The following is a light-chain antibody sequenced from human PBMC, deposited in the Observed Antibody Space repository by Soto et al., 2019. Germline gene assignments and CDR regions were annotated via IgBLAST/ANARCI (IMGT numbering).Light chain of an antibody. CDR3: QQYNNWPSLYT. J-gene: IGKJ2*01. CDR2: GAS. Sequence: EIVMTQSPATLSVSPGERDTLSCRASQSVSSNLAWYQQKPGQAPRLLIYGASTRATGIPARFSGSGSGTEFTLTISSLQSEDFAVYYCQQYNNWPSLYTFGQGTKLEIK. V-gene: IGKV3-15*01. CDR1: QSVSSN.